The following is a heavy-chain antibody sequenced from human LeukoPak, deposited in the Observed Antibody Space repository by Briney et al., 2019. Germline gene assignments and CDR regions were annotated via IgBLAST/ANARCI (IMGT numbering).Heavy chain of an antibody. D-gene: IGHD6-13*01. CDR1: GFTFSSYG. CDR2: ISYDGSNK. J-gene: IGHJ4*02. V-gene: IGHV3-30*18. CDR3: AKYGDSRSYFDY. Sequence: GRSLRLSCAASGFTFSSYGMHWVRQAPGKGLEGVAVISYDGSNKYYADSVKGRFTISRDNSKNTLYLQMNSLTAEDTAVYYCAKYGDSRSYFDYWGQGTLVTVSS.